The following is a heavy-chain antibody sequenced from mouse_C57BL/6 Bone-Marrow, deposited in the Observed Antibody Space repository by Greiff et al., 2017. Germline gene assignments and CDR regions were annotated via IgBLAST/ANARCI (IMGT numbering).Heavy chain of an antibody. CDR3: ARSGALLRYLY. D-gene: IGHD1-1*01. J-gene: IGHJ2*01. CDR1: GYAFSSSW. V-gene: IGHV1-82*01. CDR2: IYPGDGDT. Sequence: QVQLQQSGPELVKPGASVKISCKASGYAFSSSWMNWVKQRPGKGLEWIGRIYPGDGDTNYNGKFKGKATLTADKSSSTAYMQLSSLTSEDSAVYFCARSGALLRYLYWGQGTTLTVSS.